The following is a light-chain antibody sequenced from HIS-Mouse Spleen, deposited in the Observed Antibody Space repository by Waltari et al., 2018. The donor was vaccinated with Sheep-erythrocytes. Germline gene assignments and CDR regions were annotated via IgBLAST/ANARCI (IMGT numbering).Light chain of an antibody. J-gene: IGLJ2*01. CDR3: QAWDSSTAV. CDR2: QDS. V-gene: IGLV3-1*01. Sequence: SYELTQPPSVSVSPGQTASITCSGDKLGDKYARWYQQKPGQSPVLVIYQDSKRPSGIPGRFSGSNSGNTATLTISGTQAMDEADYYCQAWDSSTAVFGGGTKLTVL. CDR1: KLGDKY.